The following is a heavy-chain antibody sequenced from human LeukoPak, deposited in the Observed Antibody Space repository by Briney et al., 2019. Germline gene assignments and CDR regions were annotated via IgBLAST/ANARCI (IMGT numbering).Heavy chain of an antibody. Sequence: SETLSLTCTVSGGSISSYYWSWIRQPPGKGLEWIGNIYYSGSTNYNPSLKSRVTISLDTSKNQFSLKLSSVTAADTAVYYCARLYCSSTSCYGDWFDPSGQGTLVTVSS. V-gene: IGHV4-59*01. J-gene: IGHJ5*02. D-gene: IGHD2-2*01. CDR3: ARLYCSSTSCYGDWFDP. CDR2: IYYSGST. CDR1: GGSISSYY.